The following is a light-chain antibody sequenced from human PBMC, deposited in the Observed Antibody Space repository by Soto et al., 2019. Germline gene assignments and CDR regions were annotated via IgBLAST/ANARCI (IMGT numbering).Light chain of an antibody. J-gene: IGKJ4*01. Sequence: EIVMTQSPSTLSVSPGERATLSCRASQIISSNLAWYQQKPGQTPRLLIYGASTRATGIPARFSGSGSGTEFTLTISSLQSEDFAVYYCQQYNNWPSLTFGGGTKVDIK. V-gene: IGKV3-15*01. CDR3: QQYNNWPSLT. CDR1: QIISSN. CDR2: GAS.